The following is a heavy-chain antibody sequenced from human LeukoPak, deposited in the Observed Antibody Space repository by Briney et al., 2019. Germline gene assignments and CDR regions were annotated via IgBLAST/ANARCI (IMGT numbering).Heavy chain of an antibody. CDR1: GFTYSSYG. D-gene: IGHD6-13*01. Sequence: GRSLRLSCAASGFTYSSYGMHWVRQAPGKGLEWVAVISYDGTSKYYADSVVGRFSISRDNSKNTLYLQMSSLRTEDTAVYYCAKSDASNWYGVDYWGQGTLVTVSS. J-gene: IGHJ4*01. V-gene: IGHV3-30*18. CDR2: ISYDGTSK. CDR3: AKSDASNWYGVDY.